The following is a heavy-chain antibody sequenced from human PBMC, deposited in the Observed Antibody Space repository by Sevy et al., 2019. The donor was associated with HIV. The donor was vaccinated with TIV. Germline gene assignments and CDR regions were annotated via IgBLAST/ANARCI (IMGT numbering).Heavy chain of an antibody. Sequence: WGSLRLSCAASGFSFSSHWMFWVRQAPGKGLVWVSHINSHGSITNYADSVKGRFAISRDNTKNTVHLQMNSLRAEDTAVYYCARGQLLQFLEWPSYGLDVWGQGTTVTVSS. D-gene: IGHD3-3*01. CDR2: INSHGSIT. J-gene: IGHJ6*02. CDR3: ARGQLLQFLEWPSYGLDV. CDR1: GFSFSSHW. V-gene: IGHV3-74*01.